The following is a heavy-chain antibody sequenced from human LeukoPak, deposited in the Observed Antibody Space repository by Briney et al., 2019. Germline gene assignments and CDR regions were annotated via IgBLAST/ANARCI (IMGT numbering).Heavy chain of an antibody. Sequence: PGGSLRLSCAASGFSFNSYGMHWVRQAPGKGLEWVGVISDDGRNKKYADSVKGRFTISRDNSKDTLYLQMNSLRDEDTAVYYCAKRPSDYGDYVTYFDYWGQGTLVTVPS. CDR3: AKRPSDYGDYVTYFDY. CDR2: ISDDGRNK. CDR1: GFSFNSYG. V-gene: IGHV3-30*18. D-gene: IGHD4-17*01. J-gene: IGHJ4*02.